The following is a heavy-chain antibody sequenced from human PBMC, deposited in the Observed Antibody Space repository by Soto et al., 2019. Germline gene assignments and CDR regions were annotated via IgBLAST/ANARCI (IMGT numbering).Heavy chain of an antibody. CDR1: GFTFSTYT. CDR3: AREHLPWDYLFYGMDV. CDR2: ISNDGVHT. J-gene: IGHJ6*01. V-gene: IGHV3-64*07. Sequence: EVQLVESGGGLVQPGGSLRLSCVASGFTFSTYTLHWVRQAPGKGLEYLLAISNDGVHTYYADSVKGRFTISRDNSKDTLYLHMGILRPEDMAVYYCAREHLPWDYLFYGMDVWGQGTTVTVSS. D-gene: IGHD7-27*01.